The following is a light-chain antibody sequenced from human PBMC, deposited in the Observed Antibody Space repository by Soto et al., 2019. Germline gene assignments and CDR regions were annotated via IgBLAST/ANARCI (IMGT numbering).Light chain of an antibody. CDR1: QTISTF. J-gene: IGKJ4*02. CDR3: QQGYSIHALT. Sequence: DIQMTQSPSSLSASVGDRVTISCRASQTISTFLHWYQHKPGRAPRLLISDVSSLQSGVPGRFRGSGSETEFTLTFPYLQSYDFATYYCQQGYSIHALTFGGGTKV. V-gene: IGKV1-39*01. CDR2: DVS.